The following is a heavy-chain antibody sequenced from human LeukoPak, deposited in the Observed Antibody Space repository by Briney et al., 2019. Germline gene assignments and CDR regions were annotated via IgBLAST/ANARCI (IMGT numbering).Heavy chain of an antibody. V-gene: IGHV1-18*01. D-gene: IGHD2/OR15-2a*01. CDR2: ISTYSANT. J-gene: IGHJ4*02. Sequence: ASVKVSCKPSGYTSSTYNIIWVRQAPGQGLEWMGWISTYSANTNYAQKFQDRVTMTTDTSTSTAYMELRSLRSDDTAVYYCAGERSDFYYFDYWGQGTLVTVSS. CDR1: GYTSSTYN. CDR3: AGERSDFYYFDY.